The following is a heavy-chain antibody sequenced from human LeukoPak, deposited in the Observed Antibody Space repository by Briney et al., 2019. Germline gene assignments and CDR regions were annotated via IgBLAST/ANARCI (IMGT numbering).Heavy chain of an antibody. CDR3: ARHLPPYYYDSSGYYQYYYGMDV. Sequence: GESLKISCQGSGYSLTSYWIGWVRQMPGKGLEWMGIIYPGDSDTRYSPSFQGQVTISADKSISTAYLQWSSLKASDTAMYYCARHLPPYYYDSSGYYQYYYGMDVWGQGTTVTVSS. D-gene: IGHD3-22*01. J-gene: IGHJ6*02. V-gene: IGHV5-51*01. CDR2: IYPGDSDT. CDR1: GYSLTSYW.